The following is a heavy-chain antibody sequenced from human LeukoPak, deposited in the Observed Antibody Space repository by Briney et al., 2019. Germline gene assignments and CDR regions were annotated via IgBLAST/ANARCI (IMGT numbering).Heavy chain of an antibody. CDR2: IYYSGST. CDR1: GGSISSYY. V-gene: IGHV4-59*01. J-gene: IGHJ5*02. D-gene: IGHD6-19*01. CDR3: ARAGSGWLLWFDP. Sequence: SEALSLTCTVSGGSISSYYWSWIRQPPGKGLEWIGYIYYSGSTNYNPSLKSRVTISVDTSKNQFSLKLSSVTAADTAVYYCARAGSGWLLWFDPWGQGTLVTVSS.